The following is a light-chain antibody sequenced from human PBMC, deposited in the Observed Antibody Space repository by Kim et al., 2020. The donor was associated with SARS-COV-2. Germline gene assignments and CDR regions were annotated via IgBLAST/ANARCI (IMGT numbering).Light chain of an antibody. V-gene: IGLV2-14*03. CDR2: DVR. Sequence: GQANTISCSGTSGDIGNSNSVSWYQQHAGEAPRLIIYDVRDRPSGVSARFSGSKSANMASLTISGLRSEDEADYYCCSTSNTLDYVFGSGTKVTVL. CDR1: SGDIGNSNS. J-gene: IGLJ1*01. CDR3: CSTSNTLDYV.